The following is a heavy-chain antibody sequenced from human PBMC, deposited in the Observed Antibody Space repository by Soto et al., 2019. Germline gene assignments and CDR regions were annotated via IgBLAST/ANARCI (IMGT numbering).Heavy chain of an antibody. D-gene: IGHD5-12*01. CDR2: INHGGST. CDR1: GESFIGYY. CDR3: ARTDIVTTNCFDP. J-gene: IGHJ5*02. Sequence: QVHLQQWGAGLLKPSETLSLTCAVYGESFIGYYWTWIRQSPGKGLEWIGEINHGGSTNYNPSLKSRVTISIDTSKNQFSLKLSSVTAADTSVYYCARTDIVTTNCFDPWGQGTLVTGSS. V-gene: IGHV4-34*01.